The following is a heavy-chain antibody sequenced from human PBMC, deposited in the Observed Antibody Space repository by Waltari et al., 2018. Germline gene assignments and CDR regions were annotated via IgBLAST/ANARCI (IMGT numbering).Heavy chain of an antibody. CDR1: GYTFTGYY. Sequence: QVQLEQSGAEVKKPGASVKVSCKASGYTFTGYYIHWLRQAPGQGLEGMGWISPQNGDTGYAHTFQGRVNMTTDTAVNTVYMELSGLTSDDTAIYYCARKGGGDYIGYWGQGTLVPVSS. J-gene: IGHJ4*02. CDR2: ISPQNGDT. CDR3: ARKGGGDYIGY. V-gene: IGHV1-2*02. D-gene: IGHD3-16*01.